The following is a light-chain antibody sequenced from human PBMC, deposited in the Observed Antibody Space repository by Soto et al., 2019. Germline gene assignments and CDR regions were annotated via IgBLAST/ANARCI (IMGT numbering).Light chain of an antibody. Sequence: DIVMTQSPDSLAVSLGERATINCKSSQSVLYSSNNKNYLAWYQQKPGQPPKLLIYWASTRESGVPDRFSGSGAWTNFTLTIRNLQAEEVAVYYCQQYYSTPWTFGQGTKVEIK. CDR1: QSVLYSSNNKNY. J-gene: IGKJ1*01. V-gene: IGKV4-1*01. CDR2: WAS. CDR3: QQYYSTPWT.